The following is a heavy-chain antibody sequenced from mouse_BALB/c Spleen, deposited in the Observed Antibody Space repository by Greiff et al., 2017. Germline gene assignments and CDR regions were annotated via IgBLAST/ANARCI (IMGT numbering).Heavy chain of an antibody. V-gene: IGHV5-12-1*01. J-gene: IGHJ2*01. Sequence: EVMLVESGGGLVKPGGSLKLSCAASGFAFSSYDMSWVRQTPEKRLEWVAYISSGGGSTYYPDTVKGRFTISRDNAKNTLYLQMSSLKSEDTAMYYCARQVYGSSYRGYDFDYWGQGTTLTVSS. CDR3: ARQVYGSSYRGYDFDY. CDR1: GFAFSSYD. D-gene: IGHD1-1*01. CDR2: ISSGGGST.